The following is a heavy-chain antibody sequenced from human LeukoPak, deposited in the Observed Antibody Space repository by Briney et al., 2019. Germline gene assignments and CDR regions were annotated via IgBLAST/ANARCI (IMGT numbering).Heavy chain of an antibody. CDR2: IVGGAGGT. J-gene: IGHJ4*02. CDR3: AHGSMYQLDY. V-gene: IGHV3-23*01. CDR1: GFTFSSYE. D-gene: IGHD2-2*01. Sequence: GGSLRLSCAASGFTFSSYEMNWVRQAPGKGLGWVSGIVGGAGGTYYADSVKGRFTISRDNSKNTLYLQMNSLRAEDTAVYYCAHGSMYQLDYWGQGTLVTVSS.